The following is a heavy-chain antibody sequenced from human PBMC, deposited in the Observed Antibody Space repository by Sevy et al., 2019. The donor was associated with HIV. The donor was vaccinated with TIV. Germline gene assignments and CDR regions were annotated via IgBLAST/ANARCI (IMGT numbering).Heavy chain of an antibody. CDR1: GFTFSSYS. J-gene: IGHJ1*01. D-gene: IGHD2-2*01. CDR2: ISSSGSYI. V-gene: IGHV3-21*01. CDR3: ASPQLSPN. Sequence: GGSLRLSCAASGFTFSSYSMNWVRQAPGKGLEWVSSISSSGSYIYYADSVKGRFTISRDNAKNSLYLQMNSLRAEDTAVYYCASPQLSPNWGQGTLVTVSS.